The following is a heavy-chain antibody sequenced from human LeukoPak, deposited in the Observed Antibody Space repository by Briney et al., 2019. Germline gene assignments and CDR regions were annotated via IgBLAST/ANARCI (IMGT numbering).Heavy chain of an antibody. CDR1: GFTVSRNY. D-gene: IGHD4-17*01. CDR2: FYCGGYSGVNT. J-gene: IGHJ6*04. CDR3: ARDTDYSGMDV. Sequence: GGSVRLSCAACGFTVSRNYMSWLRQAPGTGLEWVSLFYCGGYSGVNTYYAGYVKGRFTVSRDNSKNTLYLQMNSLRAEDTAGYYCARDTDYSGMDVWGKGTTVTVSS. V-gene: IGHV3-66*02.